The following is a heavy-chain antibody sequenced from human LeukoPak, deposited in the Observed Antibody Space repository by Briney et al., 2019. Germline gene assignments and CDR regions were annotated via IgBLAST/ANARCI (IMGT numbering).Heavy chain of an antibody. CDR3: AKGLFSGYDKYLDS. V-gene: IGHV3-21*04. J-gene: IGHJ4*02. Sequence: GGSLRLSCVASGFAFETYTMNWVRQAPGKGLEWVSFISSTSSDINYADSVRDRFTISRDNAKNSLFLQMDSLRVEDTAIYYCAKGLFSGYDKYLDSWGQGTLVTVSS. CDR2: ISSTSSDI. D-gene: IGHD5-12*01. CDR1: GFAFETYT.